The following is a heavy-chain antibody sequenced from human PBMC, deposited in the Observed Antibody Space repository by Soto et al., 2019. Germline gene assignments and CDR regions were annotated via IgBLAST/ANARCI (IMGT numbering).Heavy chain of an antibody. J-gene: IGHJ6*02. CDR2: IYYSGST. CDR1: GGSIGSYY. CDR3: ARDRGPSRSALYYYYYGMDV. V-gene: IGHV4-59*01. Sequence: PSETLSLTCTVSGGSIGSYYWSWIRQPPGKGLEWIGYIYYSGSTNYNPSLKSRVTISVDTSKNQFSLKLSSVTAADTAVYYCARDRGPSRSALYYYYYGMDVWGQGTTVTVSS. D-gene: IGHD1-26*01.